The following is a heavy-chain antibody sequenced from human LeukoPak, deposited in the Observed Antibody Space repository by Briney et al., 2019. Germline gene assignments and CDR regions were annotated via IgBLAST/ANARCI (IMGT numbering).Heavy chain of an antibody. CDR3: ARIPIVVVPAAQGDNWFDP. V-gene: IGHV1-2*02. D-gene: IGHD2-2*01. CDR2: INPNSGGT. Sequence: ASVKVSCKDSGYTFTGYYMHWVRQAPGQGLEWMGWINPNSGGTNYAQKFQGRVTMTSDTSISTAYMELSRLRSDDTAVYYCARIPIVVVPAAQGDNWFDPWGQGALVTVS. CDR1: GYTFTGYY. J-gene: IGHJ5*02.